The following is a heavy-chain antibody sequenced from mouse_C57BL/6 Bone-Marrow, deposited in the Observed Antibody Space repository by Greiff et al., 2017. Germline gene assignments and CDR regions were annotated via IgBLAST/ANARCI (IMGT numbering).Heavy chain of an antibody. D-gene: IGHD2-5*01. J-gene: IGHJ4*01. V-gene: IGHV1-59*01. CDR2: IDPSDSYT. CDR1: GYTFTSYW. CDR3: AREVYSNWDYAMDY. Sequence: QVQLKQSGAELVRPGTSVKLSCKASGYTFTSYWMHWVKQRPGQGLEWIGVIDPSDSYTNSNQKFKGKATLTVDTSSSTAYMQLSSLTSEDSAVYYCAREVYSNWDYAMDYWGQGTSVTVSS.